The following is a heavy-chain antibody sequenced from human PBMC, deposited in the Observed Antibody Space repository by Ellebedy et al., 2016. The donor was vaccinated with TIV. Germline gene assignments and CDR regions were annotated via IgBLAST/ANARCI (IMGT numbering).Heavy chain of an antibody. V-gene: IGHV4-34*01. CDR1: GESFSGYF. CDR2: INHSGST. J-gene: IGHJ6*02. D-gene: IGHD3-10*01. Sequence: SETLSLTXAVYGESFSGYFWSWTRQTPGKGLEWIAQINHSGSTNYNPSLKSRVTVSVDTIRKQFSLRVTSVTAADTAVYYCARVGDHYGSGRYGLDVWGPGTTVTVSS. CDR3: ARVGDHYGSGRYGLDV.